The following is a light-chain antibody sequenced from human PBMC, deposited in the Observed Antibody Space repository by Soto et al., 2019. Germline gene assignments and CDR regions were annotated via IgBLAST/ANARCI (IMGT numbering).Light chain of an antibody. V-gene: IGLV2-14*03. Sequence: QSVLTQPASVSGSPGQSITVSCTGTSSDVGGYDYVSWYQHHPVKAPKLMIYDVSNRPSGVSNRFSGSKSGNTASLTISGLQAEYEADYYCSSYATSTTVIFGGGTKLTVL. J-gene: IGLJ2*01. CDR2: DVS. CDR3: SSYATSTTVI. CDR1: SSDVGGYDY.